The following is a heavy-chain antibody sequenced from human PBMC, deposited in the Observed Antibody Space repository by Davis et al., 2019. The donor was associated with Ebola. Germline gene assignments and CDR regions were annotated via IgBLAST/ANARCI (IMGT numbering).Heavy chain of an antibody. D-gene: IGHD6-19*01. CDR1: GASFSGYY. CDR3: ARRGAWQWPRFDY. V-gene: IGHV4-34*01. Sequence: PSETLSLTCAVYGASFSGYYWSWIRQSPGKGLEWIGEINHIGITNYNPSLKSRVTISLDTSKNQFSLRLTSMTAADTAVYYCARRGAWQWPRFDYWGQGTLATVSS. CDR2: INHIGIT. J-gene: IGHJ4*02.